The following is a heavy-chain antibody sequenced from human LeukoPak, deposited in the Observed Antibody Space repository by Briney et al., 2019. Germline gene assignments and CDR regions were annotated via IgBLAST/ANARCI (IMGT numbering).Heavy chain of an antibody. CDR1: GFTFSSYG. CDR3: ARGGYLITFGGVDC. Sequence: PGGSLRLSCAASGFTFSSYGMHWVRQAPGKGLEWVSFIRYDGSNEYYADSVRGRFTISRDNSKNTLYLQMNSLRAEDTAVYYCARGGYLITFGGVDCWGQGTLVTVSS. D-gene: IGHD3-16*01. V-gene: IGHV3-30*02. CDR2: IRYDGSNE. J-gene: IGHJ4*02.